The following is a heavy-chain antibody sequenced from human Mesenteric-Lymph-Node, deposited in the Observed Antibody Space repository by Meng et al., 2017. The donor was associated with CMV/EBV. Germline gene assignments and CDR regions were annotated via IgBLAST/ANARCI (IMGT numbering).Heavy chain of an antibody. V-gene: IGHV4-34*01. CDR2: IYQSGTT. CDR1: GGSFSGYY. D-gene: IGHD6-19*01. J-gene: IGHJ4*02. Sequence: GSLRLSCAVYGGSFSGYYWTWIRQPPRKGLEWIASIYQSGTTFSNPSLKSRVTISIDTSKNQFSLRLSSVTAADTAVYYCARDEQWRGTRGFDSWGQGTLVTVSS. CDR3: ARDEQWRGTRGFDS.